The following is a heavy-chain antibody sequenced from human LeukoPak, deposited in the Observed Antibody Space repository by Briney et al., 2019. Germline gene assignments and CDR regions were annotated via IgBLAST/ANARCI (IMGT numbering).Heavy chain of an antibody. Sequence: SETLSLTCTVSGGSISSYYWSWIRQPPGKGLEWIGYIYHSGSTYYNPSLKSRVTISVDRSKNQFSLKLSSVTAADTAVYYWARVHGSGSSYHWGQGTLVTVSS. D-gene: IGHD3-10*01. J-gene: IGHJ5*02. CDR1: GGSISSYY. CDR3: ARVHGSGSSYH. CDR2: IYHSGST. V-gene: IGHV4-59*12.